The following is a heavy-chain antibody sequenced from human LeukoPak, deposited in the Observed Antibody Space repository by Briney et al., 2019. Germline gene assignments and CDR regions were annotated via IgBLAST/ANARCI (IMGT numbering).Heavy chain of an antibody. CDR2: IYYSGST. V-gene: IGHV4-59*01. J-gene: IGHJ4*02. CDR3: ARDQGDSSGFDY. Sequence: SETLSLTCTVSGGSISGYYWSWIRQPPGKGLEWIGYIYYSGSTNYNPSLKSRVTISVDTSKNQFSLKLSSVTAADTAVYYCARDQGDSSGFDYWGQGTLVTVSS. CDR1: GGSISGYY. D-gene: IGHD3-22*01.